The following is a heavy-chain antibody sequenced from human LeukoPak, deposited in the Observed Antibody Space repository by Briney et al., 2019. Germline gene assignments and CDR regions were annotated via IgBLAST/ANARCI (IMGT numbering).Heavy chain of an antibody. J-gene: IGHJ6*03. CDR1: GYSFTSYW. V-gene: IGHV5-51*01. D-gene: IGHD6-6*01. CDR2: IYPGDSDT. CDR3: ASSSTFSSIAARLDYYYYYMDV. Sequence: GESLKISCKGSGYSFTSYWIGWVRQMPGKGLEWMGIIYPGDSDTRYSPSFQGQVTISADKSISTAYLQWSSLKASDTAMYYCASSSTFSSIAARLDYYYYYMDVWGKGTTVTVSS.